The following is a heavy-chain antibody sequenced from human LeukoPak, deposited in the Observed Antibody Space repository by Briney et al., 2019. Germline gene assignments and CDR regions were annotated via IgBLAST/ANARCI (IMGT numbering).Heavy chain of an antibody. CDR1: GFTFSSYS. D-gene: IGHD1-26*01. CDR2: ISSSSSYI. CDR3: ARGRESYEPYYFDY. Sequence: GGSLRLSCAASGFTFSSYSMNWVRQAPGKGLEWVSSISSSSSYIYYAGSVKGRFTISRDNAKNSLYLQMNSLRAEDTAVYYCARGRESYEPYYFDYWGQGTLVTVSS. V-gene: IGHV3-21*01. J-gene: IGHJ4*02.